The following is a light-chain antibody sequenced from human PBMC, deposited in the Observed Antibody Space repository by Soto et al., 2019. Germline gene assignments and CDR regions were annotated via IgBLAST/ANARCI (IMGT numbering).Light chain of an antibody. CDR3: KSYTSRSTYV. V-gene: IGLV2-14*03. CDR1: SSDVGGYNS. Sequence: ALTQPASVSGSPGQSITISCTGTSSDVGGYNSVSWYQHHPGKAPKLMIYDVSNRSSGVSSRFSGSKSDNTASLTISGLQAEDEADYYCKSYTSRSTYVFGTGTKLTVL. CDR2: DVS. J-gene: IGLJ1*01.